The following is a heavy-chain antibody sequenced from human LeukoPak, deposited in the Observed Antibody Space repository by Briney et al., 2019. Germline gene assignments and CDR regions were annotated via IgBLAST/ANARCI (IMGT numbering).Heavy chain of an antibody. D-gene: IGHD1-26*01. Sequence: SETLSLTCTVSGGSISSGSYYWSWIRQPAGKGLEWIGYIYYSGSTNYNPSLKSRVTISVDTSKNQFSLKLSSVTAADTAVYYCARGWELPYAFDIWGQGTMVTVSS. V-gene: IGHV4-61*10. CDR2: IYYSGST. J-gene: IGHJ3*02. CDR3: ARGWELPYAFDI. CDR1: GGSISSGSYY.